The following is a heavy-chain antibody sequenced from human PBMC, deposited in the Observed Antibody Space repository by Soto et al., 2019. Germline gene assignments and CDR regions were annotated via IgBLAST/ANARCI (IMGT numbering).Heavy chain of an antibody. CDR2: IRAGGGVT. CDR1: GFTFSNYA. Sequence: PGGSLRLSCAASGFTFSNYAMSWVRQAPGKGLEWVSSIRAGGGVTYYADSVKGRFTISRDNSKNILHLQMNSLGAEDTAVYHCAKKRAYDYPLYGLDVWGQGTTVTVSS. D-gene: IGHD3-10*01. CDR3: AKKRAYDYPLYGLDV. V-gene: IGHV3-23*01. J-gene: IGHJ6*02.